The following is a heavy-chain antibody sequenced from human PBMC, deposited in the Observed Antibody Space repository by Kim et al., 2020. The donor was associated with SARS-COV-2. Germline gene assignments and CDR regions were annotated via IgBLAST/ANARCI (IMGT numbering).Heavy chain of an antibody. V-gene: IGHV3-53*01. J-gene: IGHJ6*02. Sequence: GGSLRLSCAASGFTVSSNYMSWVRQAPGKGLEWVSVIYSGGSTYYADSVKGRFTISRDNSKNTLYLQMNSLRAEDTAVYYCASKEKTYYYGSGSYSMDVWGQGTTVTVSS. CDR2: IYSGGST. CDR1: GFTVSSNY. D-gene: IGHD3-10*01. CDR3: ASKEKTYYYGSGSYSMDV.